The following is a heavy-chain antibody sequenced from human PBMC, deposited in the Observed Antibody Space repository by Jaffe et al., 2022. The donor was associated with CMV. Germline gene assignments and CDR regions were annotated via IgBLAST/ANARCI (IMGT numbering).Heavy chain of an antibody. CDR3: ARHYLSANYDSPLPYYYGMDV. Sequence: QLQLQESGPGLVKPSETLSLTCTVSGGSISSSSYYWGWIRQPPGKGLEWIGSIYYSGSTYYNPSLKSRVTISVDTSKNQFSLKLSSVTAADTAVYYCARHYLSANYDSPLPYYYGMDVWGQGTTVTVSS. D-gene: IGHD3-22*01. J-gene: IGHJ6*02. CDR1: GGSISSSSYY. V-gene: IGHV4-39*01. CDR2: IYYSGST.